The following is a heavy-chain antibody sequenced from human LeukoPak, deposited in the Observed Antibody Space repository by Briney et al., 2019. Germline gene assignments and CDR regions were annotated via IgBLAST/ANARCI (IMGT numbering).Heavy chain of an antibody. CDR3: ARAYSSSSGRRPFDI. D-gene: IGHD6-6*01. V-gene: IGHV4-59*08. Sequence: PSETLSLTCTVPGGSISGYYWSWIRQPPGKGLEWIGYIYYSGSTNYNPSLKSRLTISIDTSENQFSLKLSSVTAADTAVYYCARAYSSSSGRRPFDIWGQGTMVTVSS. CDR1: GGSISGYY. J-gene: IGHJ3*02. CDR2: IYYSGST.